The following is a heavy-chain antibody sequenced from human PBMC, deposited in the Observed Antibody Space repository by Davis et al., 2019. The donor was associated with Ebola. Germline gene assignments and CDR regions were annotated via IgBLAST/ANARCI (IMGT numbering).Heavy chain of an antibody. V-gene: IGHV4-34*01. D-gene: IGHD2-2*01. CDR2: INHSGIS. CDR3: ARRRRGYQLPWDY. J-gene: IGHJ4*02. Sequence: ESLKISCAASGFTFSSYWMSWIRQPPGKGLEWIGEINHSGISKYSPSLKSRVTVSVDTSKNQFSLRLTSVTAADTAVYYCARRRRGYQLPWDYWGQGTLVTVSS. CDR1: GFTFSSYW.